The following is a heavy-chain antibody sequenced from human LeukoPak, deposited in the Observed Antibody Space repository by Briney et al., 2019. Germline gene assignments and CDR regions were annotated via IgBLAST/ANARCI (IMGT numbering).Heavy chain of an antibody. V-gene: IGHV4-59*01. CDR2: ISYSGST. Sequence: PLETLSLTCTVSGGSISSYYWSWIRQPPGKGLEWIGYISYSGSTNYNPSLKSRVTISVDTSKNQFSLKLRSVTAADTAVYYCARDRGNSGAAYFDYWGQGTLVTVSS. J-gene: IGHJ4*02. D-gene: IGHD4-23*01. CDR1: GGSISSYY. CDR3: ARDRGNSGAAYFDY.